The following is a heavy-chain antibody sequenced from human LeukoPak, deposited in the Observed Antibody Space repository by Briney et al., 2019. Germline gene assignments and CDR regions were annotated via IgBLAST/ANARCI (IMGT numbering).Heavy chain of an antibody. V-gene: IGHV4-4*07. D-gene: IGHD2-8*01. CDR3: ARDRVMGNWFDP. CDR1: GGSISGYY. Sequence: PSETLSLTCTVSGGSISGYYWNWIRQPAGKGLEWIGRIYTSGSTHDNPSLKSRVTMSVDTSKNRVSLKVSSVTAADTAVYYCARDRVMGNWFDPWGQGTLVTVSS. J-gene: IGHJ5*02. CDR2: IYTSGST.